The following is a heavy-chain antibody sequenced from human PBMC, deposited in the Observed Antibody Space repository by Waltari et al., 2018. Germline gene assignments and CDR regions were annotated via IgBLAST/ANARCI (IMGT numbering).Heavy chain of an antibody. V-gene: IGHV1-8*03. J-gene: IGHJ3*02. CDR3: ARGAAFSGAFDI. D-gene: IGHD3-3*02. CDR2: MNPNSGNT. CDR1: GYTFTCYA. Sequence: QVQLVQSGAEVKKPGASVKVSCKASGYTFTCYAINWVRQATGQGLEWMGWMNPNSGNTGYAQKFQGRVTITRNTSISTAYMELSSLRSEDTAVYYCARGAAFSGAFDIWGQGTMVTVSS.